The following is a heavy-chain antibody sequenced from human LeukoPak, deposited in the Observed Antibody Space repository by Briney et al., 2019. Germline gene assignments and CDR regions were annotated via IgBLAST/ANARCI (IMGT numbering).Heavy chain of an antibody. CDR2: IYSGGST. CDR1: GFSFSSYG. CDR3: ARQLITMGSRGAFDI. Sequence: GGSLRLSCAASGFSFSSYGLHWVRQAPGKGLEWVSVIYSGGSTYYADSVKGRFTISRDNSKNTLYLQMNSLRAEDTAVYYCARQLITMGSRGAFDIWGQGTMVTVSS. J-gene: IGHJ3*02. D-gene: IGHD3-10*01. V-gene: IGHV3-53*01.